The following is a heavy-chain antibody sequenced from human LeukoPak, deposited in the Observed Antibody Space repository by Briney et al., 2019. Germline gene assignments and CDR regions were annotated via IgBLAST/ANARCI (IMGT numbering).Heavy chain of an antibody. Sequence: GASVKVSCKASGYIFTSYEMSWVRQATGQGLGWMGWMNPNSGKTGYAQKFQGRVTITRNTSISTAYMELSSLRSEDTAVYYCARGNTEFGLWGRGTQVTVSS. CDR2: MNPNSGKT. CDR1: GYIFTSYE. D-gene: IGHD1-14*01. J-gene: IGHJ2*01. CDR3: ARGNTEFGL. V-gene: IGHV1-8*01.